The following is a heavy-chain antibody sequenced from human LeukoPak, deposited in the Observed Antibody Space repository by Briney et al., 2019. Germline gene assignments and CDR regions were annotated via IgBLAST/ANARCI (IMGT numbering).Heavy chain of an antibody. Sequence: PGGSLRLSCAASGFTFSSYGMHWVRQAPGKGLEWVAVIWYDGSNKYYADSVKGRFTISRDNSKNTLYLQMNSLRAEDTAVYYCAKDHFQLGATSPFDYWGQGTLVTVSS. CDR3: AKDHFQLGATSPFDY. V-gene: IGHV3-33*06. J-gene: IGHJ4*02. CDR2: IWYDGSNK. CDR1: GFTFSSYG. D-gene: IGHD1-26*01.